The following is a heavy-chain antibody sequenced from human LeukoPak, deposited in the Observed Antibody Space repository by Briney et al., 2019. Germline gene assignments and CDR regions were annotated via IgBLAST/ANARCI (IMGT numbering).Heavy chain of an antibody. CDR3: ARAGSYYYDSSGYYNY. CDR2: ISGSGGST. J-gene: IGHJ4*02. CDR1: GFTFSSYA. Sequence: GGSLRLSCAASGFTFSSYAMSWVRQAPGKGLEWVSAISGSGGSTYYADSVKGRFTISRDKSKNTLYLQMNSLRAEDTAVYYCARAGSYYYDSSGYYNYWGQGTLVTVSS. V-gene: IGHV3-23*01. D-gene: IGHD3-22*01.